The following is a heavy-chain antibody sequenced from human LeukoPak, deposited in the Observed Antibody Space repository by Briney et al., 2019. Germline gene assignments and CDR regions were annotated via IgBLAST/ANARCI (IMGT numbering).Heavy chain of an antibody. CDR3: AKGPYYDILTGYYHDY. Sequence: GGSLRLSCAASGCTFSSYAMSWVRQAPGKGLEWVSAISGSGGSTYYADSVKGRFTISRDNSKNTLYLQMNSLRAEDTAVYYCAKGPYYDILTGYYHDYWGQGTLVTVSS. D-gene: IGHD3-9*01. CDR2: ISGSGGST. V-gene: IGHV3-23*01. CDR1: GCTFSSYA. J-gene: IGHJ4*02.